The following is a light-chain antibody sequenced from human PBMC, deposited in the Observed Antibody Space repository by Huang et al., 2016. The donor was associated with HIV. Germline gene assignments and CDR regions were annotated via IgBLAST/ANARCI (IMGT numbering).Light chain of an antibody. CDR3: QVSYRTPWT. CDR2: AAS. V-gene: IGKV1-39*01. Sequence: DIQVTQSPSSLSASVGDRVTITCRASQNIRKFLNWYQQKPNEAPKVIISAASTLQSGVPSRFRGSGSGTDFTLSISSLRPEDLATYYCQVSYRTPWTFGQGTKVEI. CDR1: QNIRKF. J-gene: IGKJ1*01.